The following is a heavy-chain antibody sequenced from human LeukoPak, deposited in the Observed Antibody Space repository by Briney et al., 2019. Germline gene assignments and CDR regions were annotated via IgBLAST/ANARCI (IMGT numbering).Heavy chain of an antibody. CDR1: GFTFSNAW. CDR2: IKSKTDGGTT. CDR3: ATIKEANDAFDI. J-gene: IGHJ3*02. V-gene: IGHV3-15*01. Sequence: GGSLRLSCAASGFTFSNAWMSWVRQAPGKGLEWVGRIKSKTDGGTTDYAAPVKGRFAISRDDGKNTLNLHMNSLKTEDTAVYYCATIKEANDAFDIWGRGTMVTVSS.